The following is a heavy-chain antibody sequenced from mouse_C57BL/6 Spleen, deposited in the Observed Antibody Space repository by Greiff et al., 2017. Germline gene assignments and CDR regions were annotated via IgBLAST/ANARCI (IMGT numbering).Heavy chain of an antibody. CDR2: IDPSDSYT. V-gene: IGHV1-69*01. D-gene: IGHD1-1*01. CDR1: GYTFTSYW. J-gene: IGHJ1*03. Sequence: VQLQQPGAELVMPGASVKLSCKASGYTFTSYWMHWVKQRPGQGLEWIGEIDPSDSYTNYNQKFKGTSTLTVDKSSSTTYMQLSSLTSEDSAVYYCAIEGSMTTVVAHMYFDGWGTGTTVTVAS. CDR3: AIEGSMTTVVAHMYFDG.